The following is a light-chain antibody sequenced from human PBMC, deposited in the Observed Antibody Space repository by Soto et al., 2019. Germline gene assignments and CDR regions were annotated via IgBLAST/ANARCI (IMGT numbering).Light chain of an antibody. CDR1: QSISSY. V-gene: IGKV1-39*01. Sequence: DIQMTQSPSSLSASVGDRVTITCRASQSISSYLNWYQQKPGKAPKLLIYAASSLRSGVPSRFSGSGSGTDFTLTISSLQPEDFATYYCQQSYCTPPITFGPGTKVDIK. J-gene: IGKJ3*01. CDR3: QQSYCTPPIT. CDR2: AAS.